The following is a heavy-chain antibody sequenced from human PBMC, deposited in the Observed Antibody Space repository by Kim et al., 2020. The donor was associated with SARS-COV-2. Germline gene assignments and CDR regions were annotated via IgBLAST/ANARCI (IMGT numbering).Heavy chain of an antibody. J-gene: IGHJ6*02. CDR2: FDPEDGET. V-gene: IGHV1-24*01. D-gene: IGHD3-3*01. Sequence: ASVKVSCKVSGYTLTELSMHWVRQAPGKGLEWMGGFDPEDGETIYAQKFQGRVTITEDTSTDTAYMELSSLRSEDTAVYYCATATSTIFGVVRLDGMDVWGQGTTVTVSS. CDR1: GYTLTELS. CDR3: ATATSTIFGVVRLDGMDV.